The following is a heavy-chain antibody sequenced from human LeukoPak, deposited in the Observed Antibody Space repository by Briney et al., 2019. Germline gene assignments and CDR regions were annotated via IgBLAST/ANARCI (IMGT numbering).Heavy chain of an antibody. CDR1: GGTFSSYA. J-gene: IGHJ5*02. CDR3: ARTVGGGRIAAAGSWFDP. V-gene: IGHV1-69*01. CDR2: IIPIFGTA. D-gene: IGHD6-13*01. Sequence: GASVKVSCKASGGTFSSYASSWVRQAPGQGLEWMGGIIPIFGTANYAQKFQGRVTIPADESTSTAYMELSSLRSEDTAVYYCARTVGGGRIAAAGSWFDPWGQGTLVTVSS.